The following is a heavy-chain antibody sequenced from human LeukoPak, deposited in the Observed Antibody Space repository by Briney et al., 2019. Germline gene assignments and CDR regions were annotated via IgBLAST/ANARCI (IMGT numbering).Heavy chain of an antibody. CDR3: ARVTVAAAAGGCDY. CDR1: GGSISSYY. CDR2: IYYSGST. D-gene: IGHD6-13*01. J-gene: IGHJ4*02. Sequence: SETLSLTCTVSGGSISSYYWSWIRQPPGKGLEWIGYIYYSGSTNYNPSLKSRVTISVDTSKNQFSLKLSSVTAADTAVYYCARVTVAAAAGGCDYWGQGTLVTVSS. V-gene: IGHV4-59*01.